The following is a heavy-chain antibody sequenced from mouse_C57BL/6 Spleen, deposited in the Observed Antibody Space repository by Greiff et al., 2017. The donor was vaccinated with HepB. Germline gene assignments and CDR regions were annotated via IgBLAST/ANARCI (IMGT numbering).Heavy chain of an antibody. J-gene: IGHJ2*01. CDR3: ARTGYYYGSSYVDY. CDR1: GYAFSSSW. V-gene: IGHV1-82*01. Sequence: VQLQESGPELVKPGASVKISCKASGYAFSSSWMNWVKQRPGKGLEWIGRIYPGDGDTNYNGKFKGKATLTADKSSSTAYMQRSSLTSEDSAVYFCARTGYYYGSSYVDYWGQGTTLTVSS. CDR2: IYPGDGDT. D-gene: IGHD1-1*01.